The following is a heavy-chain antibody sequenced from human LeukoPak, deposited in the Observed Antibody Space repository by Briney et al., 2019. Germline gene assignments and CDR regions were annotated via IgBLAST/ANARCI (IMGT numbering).Heavy chain of an antibody. J-gene: IGHJ5*01. CDR2: IKQDGSDK. V-gene: IGHV3-7*01. Sequence: GGSLRLSCTASGFNLSYYSMSRVRQAPGKGLEWVANIKQDGSDKHYVDSVKGRFTISRDNGKNSLYLQMNSLRAEDTAVYYCARYNWLEFWGQGTLVTVSS. CDR1: GFNLSYYS. CDR3: ARYNWLEF.